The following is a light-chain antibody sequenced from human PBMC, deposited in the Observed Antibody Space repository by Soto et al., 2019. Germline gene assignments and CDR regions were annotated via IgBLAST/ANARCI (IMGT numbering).Light chain of an antibody. CDR3: QQYGSSRIT. Sequence: EIVLTQSPGTLSLSQGESATLSCRASQSVSSSYLAWYQQKPGQAPRLLIYGASSRATGIPDRFSGSGSGTDFTLTISRLEPEDFAVYYCQQYGSSRITFGQGTRLEIK. J-gene: IGKJ5*01. CDR1: QSVSSSY. V-gene: IGKV3-20*01. CDR2: GAS.